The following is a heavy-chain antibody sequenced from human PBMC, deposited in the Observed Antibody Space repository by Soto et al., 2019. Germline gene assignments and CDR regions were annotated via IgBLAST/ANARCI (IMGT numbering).Heavy chain of an antibody. CDR1: GYTFTSYD. Sequence: GASVKVSCKASGYTFTSYDINWVRQATGQGLEWMGWMNPNSGNTGYAQKFQGRVTMTRNTSISTAYMELSSLRSEDTAVYYCARVMVRGVILYYYYGMDVWGQGTTVTVS. CDR3: ARVMVRGVILYYYYGMDV. J-gene: IGHJ6*02. V-gene: IGHV1-8*01. D-gene: IGHD3-10*01. CDR2: MNPNSGNT.